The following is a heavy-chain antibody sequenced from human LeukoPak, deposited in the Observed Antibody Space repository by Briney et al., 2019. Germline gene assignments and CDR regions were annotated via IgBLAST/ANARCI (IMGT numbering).Heavy chain of an antibody. D-gene: IGHD3-16*01. J-gene: IGHJ4*02. CDR3: ARAWGALDY. CDR2: ISYDGSNK. Sequence: GGSLRLSCAASGFTFSSYAMHWVRQAPGKGLEWVAVISYDGSNKYYADSVKGRFTISRDNSKNTLYLQMNSLRAEDTAVYYCARAWGALDYWGQGTLVTVSS. V-gene: IGHV3-30*04. CDR1: GFTFSSYA.